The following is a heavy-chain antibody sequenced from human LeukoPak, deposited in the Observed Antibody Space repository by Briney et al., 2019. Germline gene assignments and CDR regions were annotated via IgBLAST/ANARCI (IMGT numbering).Heavy chain of an antibody. CDR2: ISSSGSTI. J-gene: IGHJ4*02. V-gene: IGHV3-48*03. Sequence: GGSLRLSYAASGFTFSSYEMNWVRQAPGKGLEGVSYISSSGSTIYYADSVKGRFTISRDNAKNSLYLQMNSLRAEDTAVYYCARDKRHSYGREDYWGQGPLVTVST. D-gene: IGHD5-18*01. CDR1: GFTFSSYE. CDR3: ARDKRHSYGREDY.